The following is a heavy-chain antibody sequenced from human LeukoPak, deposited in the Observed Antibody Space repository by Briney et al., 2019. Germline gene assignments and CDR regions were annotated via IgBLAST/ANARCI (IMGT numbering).Heavy chain of an antibody. CDR2: IKSKTDGGTT. CDR1: GFTFSNAW. D-gene: IGHD6-13*01. Sequence: GGSLRLSCAASGFTFSNAWMSWVRQAPGKGLEWVGRIKSKTDGGTTDYAAPVKGRFTISRDDSKNTLYLQMNSLKTEDTAVYHCTTIAAAGYFDYWGQGTLVTVSS. V-gene: IGHV3-15*01. J-gene: IGHJ4*02. CDR3: TTIAAAGYFDY.